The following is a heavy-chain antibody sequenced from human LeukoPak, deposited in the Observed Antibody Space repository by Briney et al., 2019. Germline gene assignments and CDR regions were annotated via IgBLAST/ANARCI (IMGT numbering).Heavy chain of an antibody. Sequence: SETLSLTCTVSGGSISSYYWSWIRQPPGKGLEWIGYIYYSGSTNYNPSLKSRVTISVDTSKNQFSLKLSSVTAADTAVYYCASSSVGAFDAFDIWGQGTMVTVSS. V-gene: IGHV4-59*01. J-gene: IGHJ3*02. CDR1: GGSISSYY. CDR3: ASSSVGAFDAFDI. CDR2: IYYSGST. D-gene: IGHD1-26*01.